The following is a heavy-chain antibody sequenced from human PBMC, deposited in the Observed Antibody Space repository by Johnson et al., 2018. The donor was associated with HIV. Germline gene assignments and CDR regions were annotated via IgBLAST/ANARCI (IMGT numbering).Heavy chain of an antibody. Sequence: VQLVESGGGVARPGGSLRLSCAASGSNFDDYGMSWVRQAPGKGLEWVSGINWNGGRTGYADSVKGRFTISRDNSKNTLYLQLNSLRLDDTAVYFCARSTGAFDIWGQGTMVTVSS. CDR1: GSNFDDYG. J-gene: IGHJ3*02. CDR3: ARSTGAFDI. D-gene: IGHD4-17*01. V-gene: IGHV3-20*04. CDR2: INWNGGRT.